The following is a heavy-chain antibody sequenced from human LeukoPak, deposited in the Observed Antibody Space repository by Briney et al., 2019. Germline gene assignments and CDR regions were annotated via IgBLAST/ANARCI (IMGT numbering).Heavy chain of an antibody. J-gene: IGHJ4*02. CDR3: ARAQRGFSYSKYYFDY. CDR1: GFSFSSYG. Sequence: PGGSLRLSCAASGFSFSSYGMHWVRQAPGKGLEWVAVIWYDRTNKYYADSVKGRFTISRDNSKNTLYLQMNSLRAEDTAVYYCARAQRGFSYSKYYFDYWGQGTLVTVSS. V-gene: IGHV3-33*01. D-gene: IGHD5-18*01. CDR2: IWYDRTNK.